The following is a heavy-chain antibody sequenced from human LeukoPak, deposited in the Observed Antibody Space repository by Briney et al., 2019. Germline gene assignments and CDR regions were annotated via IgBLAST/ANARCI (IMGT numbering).Heavy chain of an antibody. CDR2: ISAYNGNT. CDR1: GYTFTSYG. J-gene: IGHJ5*02. CDR3: ARDERSFWFYP. Sequence: ASVKVSCKASGYTFTSYGISWVRQSPGQGLEWMGWISAYNGNTNYAQKLQGRVTMATDTSTSTAYMELRSLRSDDTAVYYCARDERSFWFYPWGQGTLVTVSS. V-gene: IGHV1-18*01. D-gene: IGHD5-24*01.